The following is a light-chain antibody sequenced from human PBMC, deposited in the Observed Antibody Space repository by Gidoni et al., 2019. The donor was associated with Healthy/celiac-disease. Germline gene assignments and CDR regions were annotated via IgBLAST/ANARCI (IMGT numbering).Light chain of an antibody. CDR3: SSYTSSSLYV. CDR2: EVS. J-gene: IGLJ1*01. V-gene: IGLV2-14*01. CDR1: SSYVGGSNY. Sequence: QSALTQPASVSGSPGQSITISCTGTSSYVGGSNYVSWYQQHPGKAPKLMIYEVSHRPSGVSNRFSGSKSGNTASLTISGLQAEDEADYYCSSYTSSSLYVFGTGTKVTV.